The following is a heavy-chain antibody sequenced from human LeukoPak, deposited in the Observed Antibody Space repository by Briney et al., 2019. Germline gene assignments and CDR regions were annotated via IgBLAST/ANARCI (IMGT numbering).Heavy chain of an antibody. Sequence: PGGSLRLSCAASGFTFSSYGMHWVRQAPGKGLEWVAFIRYDGSNKYYADSVKGRFTISRDNSKNTLYLQMNSLRAEDTAVYYCAKDRVRRDGYNLDYWGQGTLVTVSS. D-gene: IGHD5-24*01. V-gene: IGHV3-30*02. CDR2: IRYDGSNK. CDR1: GFTFSSYG. J-gene: IGHJ4*02. CDR3: AKDRVRRDGYNLDY.